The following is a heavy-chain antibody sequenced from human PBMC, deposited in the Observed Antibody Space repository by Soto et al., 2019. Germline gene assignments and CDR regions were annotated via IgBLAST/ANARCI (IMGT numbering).Heavy chain of an antibody. CDR2: ISYDGSNK. CDR1: GFTFSSYA. D-gene: IGHD4-17*01. Sequence: QSGGSLRLSCAASGFTFSSYAMHWVRQAPGKGLEWVAVISYDGSNKYYADSVKGRFTISRDNSKNTLYLQMNSLRAEDTAVYYCESENYGDYEYYWGQGTMVIVS. V-gene: IGHV3-30-3*01. CDR3: ESENYGDYEYY. J-gene: IGHJ4*02.